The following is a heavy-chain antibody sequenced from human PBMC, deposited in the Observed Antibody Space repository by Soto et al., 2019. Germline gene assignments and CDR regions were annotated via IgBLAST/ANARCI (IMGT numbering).Heavy chain of an antibody. CDR2: FDPSDSYT. D-gene: IGHD2-8*01. V-gene: IGHV5-10-1*01. CDR3: ARHIAVMVDTPFDP. J-gene: IGHJ5*02. Sequence: GESLKISCKGSGYSFTSYWISGVRHIPGKGLEWMGRFDPSDSYTHYSPSFQGHVTISADKSISTAYLQWSSLKASDTAMYYCARHIAVMVDTPFDPWGQGTLVTVSS. CDR1: GYSFTSYW.